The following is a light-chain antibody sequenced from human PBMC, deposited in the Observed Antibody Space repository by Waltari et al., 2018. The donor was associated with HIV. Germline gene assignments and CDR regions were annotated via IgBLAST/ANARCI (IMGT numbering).Light chain of an antibody. CDR3: QQTYDAPWT. J-gene: IGKJ1*01. CDR1: DSSSSY. V-gene: IGKV1-39*01. Sequence: DIQMTQSPSSLSASVGDRVTIACRASDSSSSYVNWYQQQPGKPPRLLIFSASNLEAGVPSRFRGSGSGTDFTLTITSLQVEDFAVYFCQQTYDAPWTFGPGT. CDR2: SAS.